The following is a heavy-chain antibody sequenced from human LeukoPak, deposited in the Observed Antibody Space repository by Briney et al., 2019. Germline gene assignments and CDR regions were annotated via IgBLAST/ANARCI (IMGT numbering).Heavy chain of an antibody. CDR1: GGSFSGYY. CDR2: INHSGST. Sequence: SESLSLTCAVYGGSFSGYYWSWIRQPAGNGLEWIGEINHSGSTNYNPSLKSRVTISVDTSKNQFSLKLSSVTAADTAVYYCARVSGYSFGYWGQGTLVTVSS. V-gene: IGHV4-34*01. CDR3: ARVSGYSFGY. J-gene: IGHJ4*02. D-gene: IGHD5-18*01.